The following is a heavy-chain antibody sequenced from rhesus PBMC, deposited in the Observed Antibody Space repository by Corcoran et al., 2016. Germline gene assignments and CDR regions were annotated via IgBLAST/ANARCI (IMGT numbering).Heavy chain of an antibody. CDR2: ILGGSGST. J-gene: IGHJ4*01. V-gene: IGHV4-147*01. D-gene: IGHD3-3*01. CDR3: ARFVLQFLEWLDPLYYFDY. Sequence: QVQLQESGPGLVKPSETLSLTCAVSGGSISSNYWSWIRQSPGKGLEWIGYILGGSGSTRSTPPLQRGFTISTDTSKTQFSLKRSSVTAADTAVYYFARFVLQFLEWLDPLYYFDYWGQGVLVTVSS. CDR1: GGSISSNY.